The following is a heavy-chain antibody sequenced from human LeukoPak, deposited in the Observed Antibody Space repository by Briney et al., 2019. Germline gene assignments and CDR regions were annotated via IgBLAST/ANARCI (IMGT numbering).Heavy chain of an antibody. J-gene: IGHJ4*02. CDR2: ISGRGGST. CDR1: GFTFSSYA. D-gene: IGHD4-17*01. Sequence: GGSLRLSCAASGFTFSSYAMSWVRQAPGKGLEWVSAISGRGGSTYYADSVKGRFTISRDNSKNTLYLQMNSLRAEDTAVYYCAKPTGVNTVTAPFEYWGQGPLGTVSS. V-gene: IGHV3-23*01. CDR3: AKPTGVNTVTAPFEY.